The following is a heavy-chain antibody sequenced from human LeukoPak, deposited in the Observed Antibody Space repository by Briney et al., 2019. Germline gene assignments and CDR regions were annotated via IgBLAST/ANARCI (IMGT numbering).Heavy chain of an antibody. V-gene: IGHV3-7*01. J-gene: IGHJ4*02. CDR2: IKQDGSEK. CDR3: ARINYYGSGRVGFDY. D-gene: IGHD3-10*01. CDR1: GFTFSSYW. Sequence: GGSLRLSCAASGFTFSSYWMSWVRQAPGKGLEWVANIKQDGSEKYYVDSVKGRFTISRDNAKNSLYLQMNSLRAEDTAVYYCARINYYGSGRVGFDYWGQGTLVTVSS.